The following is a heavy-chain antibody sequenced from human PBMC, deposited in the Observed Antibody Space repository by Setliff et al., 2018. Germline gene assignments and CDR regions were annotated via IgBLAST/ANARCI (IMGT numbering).Heavy chain of an antibody. D-gene: IGHD3-3*01. V-gene: IGHV1-8*02. CDR2: MNPNSGRT. Sequence: ASVKVSCKASGYTFTAYDIVWVRQATGQGLEWMGWMNPNSGRTGYPQRFQGRVTMTRNTSISTAYMELSSLRSEGTAVYFCARGALVLQFLEWLPRFYYMDVWGKGTTVTVSS. CDR3: ARGALVLQFLEWLPRFYYMDV. J-gene: IGHJ6*03. CDR1: GYTFTAYD.